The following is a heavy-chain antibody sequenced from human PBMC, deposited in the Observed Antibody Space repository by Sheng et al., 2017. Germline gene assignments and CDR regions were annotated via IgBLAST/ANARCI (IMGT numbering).Heavy chain of an antibody. CDR2: YVRKHDGVTL. D-gene: IGHD5-18*01. V-gene: IGHV3-15*04. J-gene: IGHJ4*02. CDR3: AADSPQAQPQIDY. Sequence: EVRLVESGGGLVKPGGSLRLSCAASGFPFTQSWLTWVRQAPGEGLEWIGRYVRKHDGVTLEYAAPVKGRFTISTDDSKNTLYLQMDRLRNDDTAVYYCAADSPQAQPQIDYWGQGALVTVSS. CDR1: GFPFTQSW.